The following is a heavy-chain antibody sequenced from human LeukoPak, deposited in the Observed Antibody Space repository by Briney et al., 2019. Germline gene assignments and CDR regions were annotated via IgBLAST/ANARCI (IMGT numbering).Heavy chain of an antibody. CDR3: VRGGVADGNYFGD. V-gene: IGHV3-48*01. J-gene: IGHJ4*02. Sequence: HAGGSLRLSCVGSGFAYDHCSMNWVRQAPGKGLGWLSYITGDNKAYYADSLKGRFVISRDNAKNSVYLQMNSLSVEDTAVYYCVRGGVADGNYFGDWGQGTVVTVSS. D-gene: IGHD3-10*01. CDR2: ITGDNKA. CDR1: GFAYDHCS.